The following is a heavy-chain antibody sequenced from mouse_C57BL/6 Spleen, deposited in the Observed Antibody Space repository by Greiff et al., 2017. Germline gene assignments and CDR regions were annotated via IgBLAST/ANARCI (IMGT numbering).Heavy chain of an antibody. V-gene: IGHV2-6-1*01. CDR2: IWRDGST. CDR1: GFSLTSYG. J-gene: IGHJ4*01. D-gene: IGHD2-5*01. CDR3: AKHHSNPHYDAMDY. Sequence: QVQLKESGPGLVAPSQCLSITCTVSGFSLTSYGVHWVRQPPGKGLEWLVVIWRDGSTTYNSALKSRLSISKDNSKSQVFIKMNRRQTDDTAMYYWAKHHSNPHYDAMDYWGQGTSVTVSS.